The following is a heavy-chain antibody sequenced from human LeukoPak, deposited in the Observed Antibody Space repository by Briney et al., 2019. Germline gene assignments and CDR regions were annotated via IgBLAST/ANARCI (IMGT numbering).Heavy chain of an antibody. V-gene: IGHV3-23*01. CDR3: AKGYWNPGY. D-gene: IGHD1-1*01. Sequence: GGSLRLYCVASGFTFSTYAMTCVRQAPGKGLEWVSGISGSGGSTYYADSVKGRFTISRDNSKNTLYLQMNNLRAEDTALYYCAKGYWNPGYWGQGTLVTVSS. CDR1: GFTFSTYA. CDR2: ISGSGGST. J-gene: IGHJ4*02.